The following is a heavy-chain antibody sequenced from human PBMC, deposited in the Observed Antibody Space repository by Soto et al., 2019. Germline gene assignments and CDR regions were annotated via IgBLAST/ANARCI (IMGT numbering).Heavy chain of an antibody. CDR2: IYYSGST. V-gene: IGHV4-31*03. CDR3: ARESWSGYYTAYMDV. Sequence: QVQLQESGPGLVKPSQTLSLTCTVSGGSISSGGYYWSWIRQHPGKGLEWIGYIYYSGSTYYNPSLKSRVTISVETSKNQFSLKLSSVTAADTAVYYCARESWSGYYTAYMDVWGKGTTVTVSS. CDR1: GGSISSGGYY. J-gene: IGHJ6*03. D-gene: IGHD3-3*01.